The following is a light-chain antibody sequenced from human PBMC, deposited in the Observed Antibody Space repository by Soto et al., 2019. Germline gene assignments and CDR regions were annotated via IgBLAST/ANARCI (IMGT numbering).Light chain of an antibody. CDR2: GAS. J-gene: IGKJ1*01. V-gene: IGKV3-20*01. CDR3: QQYDSSWT. CDR1: QSVSTN. Sequence: EIVLTQSPGTLSLSPGERATLSCRASQSVSTNLAWYQQKPGQAPRLLIYGASTRATGIPDRFSGSGSGTDFTLTISRLAPEHFAAYYCQQYDSSWTFGHGTKVEIK.